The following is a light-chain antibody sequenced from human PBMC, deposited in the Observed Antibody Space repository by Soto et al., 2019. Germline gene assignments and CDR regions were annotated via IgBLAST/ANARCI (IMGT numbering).Light chain of an antibody. CDR3: QQYHSYWT. CDR2: DAS. CDR1: RSIDRH. J-gene: IGKJ1*01. V-gene: IGKV1-5*01. Sequence: DIQMTQSPPSLSASVGDRVTITFRASRSIDRHLAWYQQKPGKAPKLLIYDASSLESGVPQRFSGSGSGTEFTLTISSLQTDDFSTYYCQQYHSYWTFGQGTKVDI.